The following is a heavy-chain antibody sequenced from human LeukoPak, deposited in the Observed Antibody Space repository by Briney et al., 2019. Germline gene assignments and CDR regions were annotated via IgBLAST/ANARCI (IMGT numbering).Heavy chain of an antibody. CDR2: INHSGNT. CDR1: GGSFSAYY. J-gene: IGHJ6*03. CDR3: ASNYNYYYYMDV. V-gene: IGHV4-34*01. Sequence: SETLSLTCAVYGGSFSAYYWSWIRQPPGKGLEWIGDINHSGNTNYNPSLESRVTISVDTSKTQFSLRLNSVTAADTAIYYCASNYNYYYYMDVWGKGTTVTVSS.